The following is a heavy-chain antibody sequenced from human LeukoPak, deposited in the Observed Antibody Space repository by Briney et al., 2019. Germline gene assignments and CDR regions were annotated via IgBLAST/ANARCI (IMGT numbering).Heavy chain of an antibody. V-gene: IGHV3-21*04. CDR1: GFTFSRYS. CDR2: ISSTSIYR. D-gene: IGHD3-22*01. J-gene: IGHJ6*03. Sequence: GGSLRLSCSASGFTFSRYSMSWVRQAPGKGLEWVSSISSTSIYRYYADSVKGRFTISRDNAKNSHYLQMKSLRAEDTALYYCARARTTIDNYYYMDVWGKGTTVTVSS. CDR3: ARARTTIDNYYYMDV.